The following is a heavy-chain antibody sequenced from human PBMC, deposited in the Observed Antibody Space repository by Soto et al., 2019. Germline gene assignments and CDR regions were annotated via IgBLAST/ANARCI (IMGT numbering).Heavy chain of an antibody. CDR2: IGGSGGST. CDR1: GFTFSSYA. CDR3: AKRPGRYYYDSSGYYPFDY. Sequence: GGSLRLSCAASGFTFSSYAMNWVRQAPGKGLEWVSGIGGSGGSTYYADSVKGRFTISRDNSKSTLYLQMNSLRVEDTAVYYCAKRPGRYYYDSSGYYPFDYWGQGTLVTVSS. D-gene: IGHD3-22*01. J-gene: IGHJ4*02. V-gene: IGHV3-23*01.